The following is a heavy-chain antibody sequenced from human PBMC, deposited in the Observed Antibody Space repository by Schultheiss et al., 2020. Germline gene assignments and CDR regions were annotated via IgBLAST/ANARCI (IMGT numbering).Heavy chain of an antibody. Sequence: GESLKISCAASGFTFSSYAMHWVRQAPGKGLEWVAVISYDGSNKYYADSVRGRFTISRDNAKNSLYLQMNSLRAEDTAVYYCAREGRASPYFDYWGQGTLVTVSS. CDR2: ISYDGSNK. J-gene: IGHJ4*02. CDR3: AREGRASPYFDY. V-gene: IGHV3-30-3*01. CDR1: GFTFSSYA.